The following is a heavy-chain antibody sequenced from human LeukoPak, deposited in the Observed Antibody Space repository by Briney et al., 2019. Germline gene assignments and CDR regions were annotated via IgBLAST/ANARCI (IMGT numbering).Heavy chain of an antibody. Sequence: SSETLSLTCAVYGGSFSGYYWSWIRQPPGKGLEWVGEINHSGSTNYNPSLKSRVTISVDTSKNQFSLKLSSVTAADTAVYYCAKAWGYAANSLHIQHWGQGARVIVSA. CDR3: AKAWGYAANSLHIQH. D-gene: IGHD4-23*01. CDR1: GGSFSGYY. J-gene: IGHJ1*01. V-gene: IGHV4-34*01. CDR2: INHSGST.